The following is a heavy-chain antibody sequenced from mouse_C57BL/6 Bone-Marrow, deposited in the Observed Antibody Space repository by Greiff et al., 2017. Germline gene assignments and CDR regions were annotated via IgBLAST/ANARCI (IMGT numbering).Heavy chain of an antibody. J-gene: IGHJ4*01. Sequence: VKLVESGPGLVQPSQSLSITCTVSGFSLTSYGVHWVRQSPGKGLEWLGVIWSGGSTDYNAAFISRLSISKDNSKSQVFFKMNSLQADDTAIYYCARGGIYYGSSWHYAMDYWGQGTSVTGSS. CDR3: ARGGIYYGSSWHYAMDY. V-gene: IGHV2-2*01. D-gene: IGHD1-1*01. CDR1: GFSLTSYG. CDR2: IWSGGST.